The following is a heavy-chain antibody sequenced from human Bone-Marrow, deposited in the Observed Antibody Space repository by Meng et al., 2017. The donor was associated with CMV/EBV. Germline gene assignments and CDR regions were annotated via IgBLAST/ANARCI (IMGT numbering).Heavy chain of an antibody. CDR1: GGSISSTNYY. CDR2: GYYSGNT. D-gene: IGHD3-22*01. V-gene: IGHV4-39*07. Sequence: SETLSLTCTVSGGSISSTNYYWGWIRQPPGKGLEWVGSGYYSGNTYYNPSLKGRVTISVDTSKNQFSLELRSVTAADTAVYYCARDWVSYDSSGYALDIWGQGKVVNV. CDR3: ARDWVSYDSSGYALDI. J-gene: IGHJ3*02.